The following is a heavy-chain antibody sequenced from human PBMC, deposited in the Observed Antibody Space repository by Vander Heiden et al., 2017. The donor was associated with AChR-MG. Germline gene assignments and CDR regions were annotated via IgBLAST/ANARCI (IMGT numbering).Heavy chain of an antibody. V-gene: IGHV3-30-3*01. CDR2: ISYDGSNK. CDR3: ARGFTWFGELLPPHY. Sequence: HVQLVESGGGVVQPGRSLRLSCAASGFTFSSYAMHRVRQATGKGRGWVAVISYDGSNKYYADSVKGRFTISRDNSKNTLYLQMNSLRAEDTAVYYCARGFTWFGELLPPHYWGQGTLVTVSS. J-gene: IGHJ4*02. D-gene: IGHD3-10*01. CDR1: GFTFSSYA.